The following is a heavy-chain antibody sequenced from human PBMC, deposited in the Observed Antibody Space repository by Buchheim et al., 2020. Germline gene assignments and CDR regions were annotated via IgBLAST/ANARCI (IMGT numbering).Heavy chain of an antibody. CDR1: GASISSGAYH. V-gene: IGHV4-61*02. CDR2: ISTSGSI. Sequence: QVQLQESGPGLVKPSQTLSLTCAVSGASISSGAYHWSWIRQPAGKGLEWIGRISTSGSINYNPSLKSRVTMSVDTSKNQFSLRLTSVTAADTAVYYCAREVYGDYYYFDYWGQGTL. D-gene: IGHD4-17*01. CDR3: AREVYGDYYYFDY. J-gene: IGHJ4*02.